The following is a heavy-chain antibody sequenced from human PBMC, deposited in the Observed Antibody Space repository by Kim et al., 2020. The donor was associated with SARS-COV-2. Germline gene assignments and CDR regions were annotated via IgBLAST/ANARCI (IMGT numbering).Heavy chain of an antibody. J-gene: IGHJ4*02. CDR2: GDSDT. V-gene: IGHV5-51*01. D-gene: IGHD2-15*01. CDR3: ARIGDY. Sequence: GDSDTGYSTSVQGQVTIADDKSTSTAYLQWSSLKASDTAMYYCARIGDYWGQGTLVTVSS.